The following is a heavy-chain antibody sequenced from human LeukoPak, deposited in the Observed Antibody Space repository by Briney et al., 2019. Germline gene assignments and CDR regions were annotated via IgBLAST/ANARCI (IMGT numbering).Heavy chain of an antibody. D-gene: IGHD3-22*01. V-gene: IGHV3-21*01. Sequence: GGSLRLSCAASGFRFSTHDLNWVRQAPGKGLECVSYISRTSTYLYYADSVKGRFTISRDNDKNLLYLQMNNLRAEDTAVYFCAKDTRKGGYYSDYWGQGTVVTVSS. CDR3: AKDTRKGGYYSDY. J-gene: IGHJ4*02. CDR2: ISRTSTYL. CDR1: GFRFSTHD.